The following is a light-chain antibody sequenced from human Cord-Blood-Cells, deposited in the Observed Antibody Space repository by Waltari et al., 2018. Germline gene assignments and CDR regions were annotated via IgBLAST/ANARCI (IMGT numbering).Light chain of an antibody. Sequence: QSVLTQPPSASGPPGQRVTISCSGSSSNIGSNTVNWYQQLPGTAPKLLIPSNTRRPSGVTDRFAGAKSGTSAARAISGLQSEDEADYYCSAWDDSLNGWVFGGGTKLPVL. CDR3: SAWDDSLNGWV. J-gene: IGLJ3*02. CDR1: SSNIGSNT. CDR2: SNT. V-gene: IGLV1-44*01.